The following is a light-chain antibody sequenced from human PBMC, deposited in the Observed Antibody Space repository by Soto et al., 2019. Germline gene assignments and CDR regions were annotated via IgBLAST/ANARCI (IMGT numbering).Light chain of an antibody. Sequence: DIVMTQSPDSLAVSLGETATINCKSSQSVLYSSNNKNYLTWYQQKPGQPPRLLISWASTRASGVPDRFSGGGSGTDFTLTSSSPQAEDVAVYYCQQYYSTPLTFGGGTKVEIK. CDR3: QQYYSTPLT. CDR2: WAS. CDR1: QSVLYSSNNKNY. V-gene: IGKV4-1*01. J-gene: IGKJ4*01.